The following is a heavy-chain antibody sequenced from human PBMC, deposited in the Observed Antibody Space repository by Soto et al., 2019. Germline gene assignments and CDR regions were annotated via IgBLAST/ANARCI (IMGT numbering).Heavy chain of an antibody. V-gene: IGHV3-23*01. CDR2: VSASGGST. D-gene: IGHD3-10*01. J-gene: IGHJ4*02. Sequence: GSLRLSCAASGFIFSNYAMSWVRQTPGKGLEWVSGVSASGGSTNYADSVKGRFTISRDNSKNTLYLQMNSLRAEDTALYYCARSPGASGTYYKTYDYWGQGTLVTVSS. CDR3: ARSPGASGTYYKTYDY. CDR1: GFIFSNYA.